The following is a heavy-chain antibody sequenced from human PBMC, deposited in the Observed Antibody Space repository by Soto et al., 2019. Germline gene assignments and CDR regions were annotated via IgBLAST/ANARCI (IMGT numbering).Heavy chain of an antibody. CDR3: VSWMVDYGHYNIDF. J-gene: IGHJ4*02. CDR1: GGSISSDY. CDR2: IYYSGST. V-gene: IGHV4-59*01. D-gene: IGHD4-17*01. Sequence: PSETLSLTCTVSGGSISSDYWSWIRQPPGKGVEWIGYIYYSGSTNYNPSLKSRVTISVDTSKNQFSLKLSSVTAADTAVYFCVSWMVDYGHYNIDFWGQGTLVTVSS.